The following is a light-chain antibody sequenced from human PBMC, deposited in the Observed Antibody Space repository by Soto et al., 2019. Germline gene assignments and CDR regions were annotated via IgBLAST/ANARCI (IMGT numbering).Light chain of an antibody. CDR2: DAS. J-gene: IGKJ2*01. CDR1: QSVSSF. V-gene: IGKV3-11*01. Sequence: EIVLTQSPDTLSLSPGESATLSCRASQSVSSFLAWYRQKPGQAPRLLIYDASHRAAGIPARFSGSGSGTDFTLTISSLELEDFAVYYCQQRSTWPRMYIFGQGTKLELK. CDR3: QQRSTWPRMYI.